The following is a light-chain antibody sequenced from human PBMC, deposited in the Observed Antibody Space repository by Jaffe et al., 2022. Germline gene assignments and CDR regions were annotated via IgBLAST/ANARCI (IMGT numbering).Light chain of an antibody. CDR1: NIGTKS. V-gene: IGLV3-21*02. J-gene: IGLJ3*02. CDR2: KNR. Sequence: SYVLIQPPSVSVASGQTATITCGGDNIGTKSVHWYQQRPGQAPVLVVYKNRDRPSGIPERFSGSNSGSTATLTISRVEDGDEADYYCQLWDRNTDHRVFGGGTKLTVL. CDR3: QLWDRNTDHRV.